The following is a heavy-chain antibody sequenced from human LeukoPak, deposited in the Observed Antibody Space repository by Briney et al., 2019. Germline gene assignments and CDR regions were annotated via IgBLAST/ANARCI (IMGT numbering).Heavy chain of an antibody. J-gene: IGHJ3*02. V-gene: IGHV1-2*02. CDR1: GYTFTGYY. CDR2: INPNSGGT. D-gene: IGHD2-8*01. CDR3: AGDGGYCTNGVCYSDAFDI. Sequence: ASVRVSCKASGYTFTGYYMHWVRQAPGQGLEWMGWINPNSGGTNYAQKFQGRVTMTRDTSISTAYMELSRLRSDDTAVYYCAGDGGYCTNGVCYSDAFDIWGQGTMVTVSS.